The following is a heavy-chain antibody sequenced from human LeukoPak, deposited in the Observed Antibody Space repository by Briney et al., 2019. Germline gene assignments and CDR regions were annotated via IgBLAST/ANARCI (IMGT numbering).Heavy chain of an antibody. Sequence: GGSLRLSCAVSEFSVSSNYMNWVRQAPGKGLEWVSVIYSGGATYYADSVRGRFTISRDNSKNMASLQMTSLGAEDAAVYYCARGRFSGPDDYWGQGTLVTVSS. V-gene: IGHV3-53*01. D-gene: IGHD6-19*01. J-gene: IGHJ4*02. CDR3: ARGRFSGPDDY. CDR1: EFSVSSNY. CDR2: IYSGGAT.